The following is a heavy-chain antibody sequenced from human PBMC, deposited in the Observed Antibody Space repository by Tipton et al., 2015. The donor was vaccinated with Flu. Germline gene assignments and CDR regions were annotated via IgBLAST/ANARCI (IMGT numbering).Heavy chain of an antibody. D-gene: IGHD6-19*01. Sequence: LVQSSQTLSLTCAISGDSVSSKSVSWNWIRQSPSRGLEWLGRTFYRSKWYNDYAVSVKSRISINPDTSKNQFSLQLNSVTPEDTAVHYCTRGGSGMTVALFNYWGQGTLVTVSS. CDR1: GDSVSSKSVS. J-gene: IGHJ4*02. V-gene: IGHV6-1*01. CDR2: TFYRSKWYN. CDR3: TRGGSGMTVALFNY.